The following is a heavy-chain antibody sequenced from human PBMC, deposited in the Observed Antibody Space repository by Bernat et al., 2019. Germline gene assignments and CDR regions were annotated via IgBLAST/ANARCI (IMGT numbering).Heavy chain of an antibody. J-gene: IGHJ4*02. CDR1: GFTLSIYW. CDR3: VRENWGAFDY. Sequence: EVQLVESGGGLVQPGGSLRLSCAASGFTLSIYWMSWVRQAPGKRLEWVATISSDGSGKYYVDSMKGRFTISRDNAKNSQYLQMNSLGAEDTAVYYCVRENWGAFDYWGQGTLVTVSS. D-gene: IGHD7-27*01. V-gene: IGHV3-7*03. CDR2: ISSDGSGK.